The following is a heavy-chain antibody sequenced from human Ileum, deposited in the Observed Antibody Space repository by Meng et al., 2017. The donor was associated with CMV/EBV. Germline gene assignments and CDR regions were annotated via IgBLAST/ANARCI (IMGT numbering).Heavy chain of an antibody. CDR2: MNPTTSNT. V-gene: IGHV1-8*01. D-gene: IGHD4-23*01. CDR1: GYTFTNYD. J-gene: IGHJ4*02. CDR3: ARWVGSYFEY. Sequence: ASVKVSCKASGYTFTNYDINWLRQVSGQGLEWMGWMNPTTSNTGFSEKFQGRITITMNTSLSTTYMELSSLTSEDTALYYCARWVGSYFEYWGQGTPVTVSS.